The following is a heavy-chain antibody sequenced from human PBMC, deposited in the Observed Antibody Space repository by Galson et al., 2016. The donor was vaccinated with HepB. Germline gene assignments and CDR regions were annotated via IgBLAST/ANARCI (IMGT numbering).Heavy chain of an antibody. CDR1: GGSISSTHW. V-gene: IGHV4-4*02. D-gene: IGHD2-15*01. CDR2: IYHSGST. CDR3: AGAGCSGGSCYYNWFDP. Sequence: ETLSLTCAVSGGSISSTHWWSWVRQPPGKGLEWIGEIYHSGSTNYNPSLKSRVTISVDKSKNQFFLKLSSVTAADTAVYYCAGAGCSGGSCYYNWFDPWGQGTLVTVSS. J-gene: IGHJ5*02.